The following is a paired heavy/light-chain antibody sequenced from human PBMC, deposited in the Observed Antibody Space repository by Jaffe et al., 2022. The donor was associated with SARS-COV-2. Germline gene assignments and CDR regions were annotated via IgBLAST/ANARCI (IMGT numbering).Light chain of an antibody. V-gene: IGKV3-15*01. CDR2: GAS. Sequence: EIVMTQSPDTLSVSPGERATLSCRASQSVNNNLAWYQQKPGQAPRLLIYGASTRATGIPASFSGSGSGTEFSLTISSLQSEDFAVYYCQHYKSWPYTFGQGTKLEIK. CDR1: QSVNNN. CDR3: QHYKSWPYT. J-gene: IGKJ2*01.
Heavy chain of an antibody. V-gene: IGHV3-23*01. CDR1: GFTFSSYT. CDR3: AKGAISDCSSGICYTRGYFFDH. Sequence: EVQLSESGGGLVQPGGSLRLSCAASGFTFSSYTMSWVRQAPGKGLEWVSVISGYDGGTFYADSVKGRFTISRDNSKSTLYLQMNSLRGEDTAVYYCAKGAISDCSSGICYTRGYFFDHWGQGALVTVSS. J-gene: IGHJ4*02. CDR2: ISGYDGGT. D-gene: IGHD2-8*01.